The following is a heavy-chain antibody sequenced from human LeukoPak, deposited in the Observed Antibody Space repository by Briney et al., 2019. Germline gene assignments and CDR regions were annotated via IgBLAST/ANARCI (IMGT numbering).Heavy chain of an antibody. CDR1: GFTFSSYA. D-gene: IGHD3-22*01. CDR3: AKGGYYYDSSGYYPY. CDR2: ISGSGGST. Sequence: PGGSLRLSCAASGFTFSSYAMSWDRQAPGKGLEWVSAISGSGGSTYYADSVKGRFTISRDNSKNTLYLQMNSLRAEDTAVYYCAKGGYYYDSSGYYPYWGQGTLVTVSS. V-gene: IGHV3-23*01. J-gene: IGHJ4*02.